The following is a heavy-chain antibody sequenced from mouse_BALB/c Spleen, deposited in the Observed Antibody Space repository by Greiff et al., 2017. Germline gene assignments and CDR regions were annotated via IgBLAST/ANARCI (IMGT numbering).Heavy chain of an antibody. CDR1: GYAFSSSW. CDR2: IYPGDGDT. D-gene: IGHD2-4*01. CDR3: AGIYYDYDGRYAMDY. Sequence: QVQLQQSGPELVKPGASVKISCKASGYAFSSSWMNWVKQRPGQGLEWIGRIYPGDGDTNYNGKFKGKATLTADKSSSTAYMQLSSLTSVDSAVYFCAGIYYDYDGRYAMDYWGQGTSVTVSS. V-gene: IGHV1-82*01. J-gene: IGHJ4*01.